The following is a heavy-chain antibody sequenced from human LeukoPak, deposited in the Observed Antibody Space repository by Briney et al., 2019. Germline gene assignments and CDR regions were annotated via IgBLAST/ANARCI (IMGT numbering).Heavy chain of an antibody. V-gene: IGHV4-39*07. J-gene: IGHJ4*02. CDR2: IYYSGST. D-gene: IGHD5-18*01. CDR3: ARVADGKGYPFDY. Sequence: SETLSLTCTVSGGSISNSDYSWGWIRQPPGKGLECIGTIYYSGSTYYKSSLKSRVAISVDTSKNQFSLKLSSVTAADTAVYYCARVADGKGYPFDYWGQGTLVTVSS. CDR1: GGSISNSDYS.